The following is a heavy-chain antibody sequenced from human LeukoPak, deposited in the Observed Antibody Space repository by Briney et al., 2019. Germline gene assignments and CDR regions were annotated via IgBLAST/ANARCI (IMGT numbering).Heavy chain of an antibody. D-gene: IGHD3-9*01. Sequence: GASVTVSCKASGGTFSSYAMSWVRQAPGQGLEWMGGIIPICGTANYAQKVQGRVTITAEKSKSTAYMEVNRLRYEDTAVYYCARGGYYDILDQTQMRYYYYYMDVWGKGTTVTISS. CDR2: IIPICGTA. J-gene: IGHJ6*03. V-gene: IGHV1-69*06. CDR1: GGTFSSYA. CDR3: ARGGYYDILDQTQMRYYYYYMDV.